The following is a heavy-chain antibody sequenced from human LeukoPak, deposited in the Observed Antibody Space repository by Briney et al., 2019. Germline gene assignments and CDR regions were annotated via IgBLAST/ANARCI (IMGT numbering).Heavy chain of an antibody. CDR1: GGSISSYY. Sequence: SETLSLTCTVSGGSISSYYWSWIRQPPGKGLEWIGYIYYSGSTNYNPSLKSRVTISVDTSKNQFSLKLSSVTAADTAVYYCARWAAASARRWYFDYWGQGTLVTVSS. V-gene: IGHV4-59*01. CDR2: IYYSGST. J-gene: IGHJ4*02. D-gene: IGHD6-25*01. CDR3: ARWAAASARRWYFDY.